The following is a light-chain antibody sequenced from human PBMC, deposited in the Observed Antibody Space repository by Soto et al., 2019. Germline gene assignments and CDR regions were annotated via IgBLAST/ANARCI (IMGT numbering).Light chain of an antibody. Sequence: SYELTQPLSVSVALGQTARITCGGDNIGRQDVHWYQQKPGQAPILVIYRDGGRPSGIPERFSGSNSGNTATLTISRAQAGDEADYYCQVWDSSTMFGGGTKLTV. CDR3: QVWDSSTM. CDR2: RDG. J-gene: IGLJ3*02. V-gene: IGLV3-9*01. CDR1: NIGRQD.